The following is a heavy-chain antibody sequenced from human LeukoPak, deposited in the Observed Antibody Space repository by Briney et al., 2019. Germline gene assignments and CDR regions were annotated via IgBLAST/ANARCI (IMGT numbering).Heavy chain of an antibody. CDR3: ARGGWSLDF. D-gene: IGHD6-19*01. Sequence: SETLSLTCTVSGGSISGHYWSWIRQPPGKRLEWIGYIHSSGSTDYNPSLRSRLTMSADTSKNQFSLKLDSVTAADTALYYCARGGWSLDFWGQGTMVTVSS. CDR2: IHSSGST. V-gene: IGHV4-59*11. CDR1: GGSISGHY. J-gene: IGHJ3*01.